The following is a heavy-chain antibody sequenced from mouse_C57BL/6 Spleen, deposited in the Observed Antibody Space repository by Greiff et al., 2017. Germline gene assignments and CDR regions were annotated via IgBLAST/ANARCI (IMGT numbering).Heavy chain of an antibody. Sequence: QVQLQQPGAELVMPGASVKLSCKASGYTFTSYWMHWVKQRPGQGLEWIGEIDPSDSYTNYNQQFKGKSTLTVDKSSSTAYMQLSSLTSEDSAVYYCARKGLDYYGSSPWFAYWGQGTLVTVSA. D-gene: IGHD1-1*01. CDR3: ARKGLDYYGSSPWFAY. J-gene: IGHJ3*01. CDR2: IDPSDSYT. CDR1: GYTFTSYW. V-gene: IGHV1-69*01.